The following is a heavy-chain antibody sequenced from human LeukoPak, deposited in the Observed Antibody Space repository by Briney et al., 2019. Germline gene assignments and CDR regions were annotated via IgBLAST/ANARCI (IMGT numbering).Heavy chain of an antibody. D-gene: IGHD3-10*01. CDR1: GGSFSGYY. CDR3: ARAGEYGSGSYPDFDY. J-gene: IGHJ4*02. Sequence: PSETLSLTCAVYGGSFSGYYWTWIRQPPGKGLEWIGEINHSGSTNYNPSLKSRVTLSVDTSKNQFSLKLSSVTAADTAVYYCARAGEYGSGSYPDFDYWGQGTLVTVSS. CDR2: INHSGST. V-gene: IGHV4-34*01.